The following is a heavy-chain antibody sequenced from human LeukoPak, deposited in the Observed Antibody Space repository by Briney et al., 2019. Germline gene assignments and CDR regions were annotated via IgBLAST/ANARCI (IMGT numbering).Heavy chain of an antibody. CDR3: ARNADGYYFDY. CDR2: INLNTGGT. Sequence: ASVKVSCKASGYTFSDYYIHWVRQAPGQGPEWMGWINLNTGGTNYAQKFDGRFSMTRDTSINTAFMELSGLTFDDTAVYYCARNADGYYFDYWGQGTLVTVSS. J-gene: IGHJ4*02. V-gene: IGHV1-2*02. CDR1: GYTFSDYY. D-gene: IGHD5-24*01.